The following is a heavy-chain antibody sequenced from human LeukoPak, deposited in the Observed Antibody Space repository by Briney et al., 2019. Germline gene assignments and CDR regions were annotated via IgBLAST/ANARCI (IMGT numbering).Heavy chain of an antibody. V-gene: IGHV4-59*08. CDR3: ARHIGGGIEDMDV. D-gene: IGHD3-16*02. CDR2: IYVTGT. Sequence: PSETLSLTCTVSGGSIGTYYWSWVRQSPGTGLEWIGYIYVTGTRYNPYLQSRVTISVDRSRNQFFLKMTSVTAADTVVYYCARHIGGGIEDMDVWGRGTKVTVSS. CDR1: GGSIGTYY. J-gene: IGHJ6*03.